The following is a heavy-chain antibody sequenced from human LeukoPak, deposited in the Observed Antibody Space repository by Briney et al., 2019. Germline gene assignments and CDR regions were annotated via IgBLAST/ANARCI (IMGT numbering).Heavy chain of an antibody. Sequence: PGGSLRPSCAASGFTFSDYYMSWIRQAPGKGLEWVSYISSSTSYTNYADSVKGRFTISRDNAKNSLYLQMNSLRAEDTAVYYCARGTYAFDIWGQGTMVTVSS. CDR3: ARGTYAFDI. J-gene: IGHJ3*02. V-gene: IGHV3-11*06. D-gene: IGHD2-2*01. CDR1: GFTFSDYY. CDR2: ISSSTSYT.